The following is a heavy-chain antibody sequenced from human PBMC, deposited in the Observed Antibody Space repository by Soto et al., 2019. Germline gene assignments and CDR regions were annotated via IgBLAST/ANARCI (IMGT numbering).Heavy chain of an antibody. CDR3: AKGPYSYGLN. Sequence: ESGGGVVQPGRSLRLSCAASGFTFSSYGMHWVRQAPGKGLEWVAVISYDGSNKYYADSVKGRFTISRDNSKNTLYLQMNSLRAEDTAVYYCAKGPYSYGLNWGQGTLVTVSS. V-gene: IGHV3-30*18. CDR2: ISYDGSNK. D-gene: IGHD5-18*01. J-gene: IGHJ4*02. CDR1: GFTFSSYG.